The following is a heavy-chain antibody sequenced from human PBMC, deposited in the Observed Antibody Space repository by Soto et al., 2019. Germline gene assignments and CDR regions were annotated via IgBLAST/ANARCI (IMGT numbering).Heavy chain of an antibody. Sequence: GASVKVSCKASGGTFSSYAISWVRQAPGQGLEWMGGIIPIFGTANYAQKFQGRVTITADESTSTAYMELSSLRSEDTAVYYCASADFDDTYYYDSSGSFGCWGQGTLVTVSS. D-gene: IGHD3-22*01. CDR3: ASADFDDTYYYDSSGSFGC. CDR2: IIPIFGTA. CDR1: GGTFSSYA. J-gene: IGHJ4*02. V-gene: IGHV1-69*13.